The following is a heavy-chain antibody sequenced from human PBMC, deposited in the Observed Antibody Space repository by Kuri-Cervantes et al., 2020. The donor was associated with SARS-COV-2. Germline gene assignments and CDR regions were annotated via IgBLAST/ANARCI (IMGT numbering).Heavy chain of an antibody. CDR2: IYPGDADT. V-gene: IGHV5-51*01. CDR3: ARAYSSSWHPIDY. D-gene: IGHD6-13*01. Sequence: GESLKISCKGSGYMFTNYWFGWVRQIPGKGLEWMGIIYPGDADTAYRPSFQGQVTITADKTISTPFLQWSTLKASDTAMYYCARAYSSSWHPIDYWGQGTLVTVSS. J-gene: IGHJ4*02. CDR1: GYMFTNYW.